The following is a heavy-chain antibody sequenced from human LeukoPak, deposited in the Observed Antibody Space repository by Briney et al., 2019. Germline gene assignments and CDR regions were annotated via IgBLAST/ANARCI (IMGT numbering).Heavy chain of an antibody. CDR3: ARDRVYYYDSGGYSNYYYGMDV. Sequence: SETLSLTCTVSGGSISSYYWSWIRQPPGKGLEWIGYIYYSGSTNYNPSLKSRVTISVDTSKNQFSLKLSSVTAADTAVYYCARDRVYYYDSGGYSNYYYGMDVWGQGTTVTVSS. CDR2: IYYSGST. J-gene: IGHJ6*02. V-gene: IGHV4-59*01. D-gene: IGHD3-22*01. CDR1: GGSISSYY.